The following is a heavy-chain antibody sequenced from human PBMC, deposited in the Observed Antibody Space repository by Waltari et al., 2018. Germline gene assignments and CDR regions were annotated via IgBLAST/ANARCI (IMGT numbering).Heavy chain of an antibody. Sequence: LQLPESGPGLLNPSETLSLTSAGSGGSISSKTYYWDLIRQPPGKGLGWIGSIYYSGSTTYNPSLKSRVTISVDTSKNHFSLELGSVTAADTSLYYCARHSAYAGTGYYYGMDVWGQGTTVTVSS. D-gene: IGHD6-13*01. J-gene: IGHJ6*02. CDR1: GGSISSKTYY. V-gene: IGHV4-39*01. CDR2: IYYSGST. CDR3: ARHSAYAGTGYYYGMDV.